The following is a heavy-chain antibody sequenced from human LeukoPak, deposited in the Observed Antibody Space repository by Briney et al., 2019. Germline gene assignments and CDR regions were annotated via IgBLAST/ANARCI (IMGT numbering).Heavy chain of an antibody. CDR2: FDPEDGET. J-gene: IGHJ3*02. Sequence: ASVKVSCKVSGYTITELSMHWVRQAPGKGLEWMGGFDPEDGETIYAQKFQGRVTMTEDTSTDTAYMELSSLRSEDTAVYYCATRLAAHDAFDIWGQGTMVTVSS. D-gene: IGHD2-15*01. CDR1: GYTITELS. CDR3: ATRLAAHDAFDI. V-gene: IGHV1-24*01.